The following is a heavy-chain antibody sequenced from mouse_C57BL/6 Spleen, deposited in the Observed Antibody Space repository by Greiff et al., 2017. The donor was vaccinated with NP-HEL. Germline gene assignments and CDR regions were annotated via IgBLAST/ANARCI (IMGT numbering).Heavy chain of an antibody. CDR1: GYTFTSYW. CDR2: IHPNSGST. Sequence: QVQLKQPGAELVKPGASVKLSCKASGYTFTSYWMHWVKQRPGQGLEWIGMIHPNSGSTNYNEKFKSKATLTVDKSSSTAYMQLSSLTSEDSAVYYCARRGNHEGYAMDYWGQGTSVTVSS. V-gene: IGHV1-64*01. D-gene: IGHD2-1*01. J-gene: IGHJ4*01. CDR3: ARRGNHEGYAMDY.